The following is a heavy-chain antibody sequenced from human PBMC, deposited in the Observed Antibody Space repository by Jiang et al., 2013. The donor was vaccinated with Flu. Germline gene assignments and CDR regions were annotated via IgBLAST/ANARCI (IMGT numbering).Heavy chain of an antibody. CDR1: GGSIKSYY. V-gene: IGHV4-59*01. CDR3: ARGGRYNSFDP. J-gene: IGHJ5*02. Sequence: GSGLVKPSETLSLTCTVSGGSIKSYYWSWIRQPPGKGLEWIGFIYYSGSPNYNPSLKSRVTTSIHTSKNQFSLKLTSVTAADTAIYYCARGGRYNSFDPWGQGTLVTV. CDR2: IYYSGSP.